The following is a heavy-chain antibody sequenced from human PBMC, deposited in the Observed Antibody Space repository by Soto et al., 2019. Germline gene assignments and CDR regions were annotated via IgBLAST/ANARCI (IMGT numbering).Heavy chain of an antibody. Sequence: EVQLVESGGGLVQPGGSLRLSCAASGFLFSTYWMFWVRQVPRKGLLWVSRIKSDGSSTSYADSVKGRFTISRDNTKNMLFLQMTGVRAEDTDVYYCAIGGGAYNYFDHWGQGILVSVSS. V-gene: IGHV3-74*01. J-gene: IGHJ4*02. CDR1: GFLFSTYW. D-gene: IGHD3-16*01. CDR3: AIGGGAYNYFDH. CDR2: IKSDGSST.